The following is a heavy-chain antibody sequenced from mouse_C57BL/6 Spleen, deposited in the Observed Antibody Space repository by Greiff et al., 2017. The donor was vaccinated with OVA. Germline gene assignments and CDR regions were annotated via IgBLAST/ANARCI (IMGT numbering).Heavy chain of an antibody. V-gene: IGHV10-3*01. D-gene: IGHD2-1*01. CDR2: IRSKSSNYAT. CDR3: VREGGNGYYFDY. J-gene: IGHJ2*01. CDR1: GFTFNTYA. Sequence: EVQGVESGGGLVQPKGSLKLSCAASGFTFNTYAMHWVRQAPGKGLEWVARIRSKSSNYATYYADSVKDRFTISRDDSQSMLYLQMNNLKTEDTAMYYCVREGGNGYYFDYWGQGTTLTVSS.